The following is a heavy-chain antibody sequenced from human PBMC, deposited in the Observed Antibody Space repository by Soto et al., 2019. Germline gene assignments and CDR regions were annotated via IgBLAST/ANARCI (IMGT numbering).Heavy chain of an antibody. D-gene: IGHD6-13*01. J-gene: IGHJ5*02. V-gene: IGHV1-3*01. CDR1: GYTFTSYA. CDR3: ARAPRSSWYAP. Sequence: ASVKVSCKASGYTFTSYAIHWVRQAPGQRLEWMGWINAGNGNTKYSQKFQGRVTITRDTSASTAYMELSSLRSEDTAVYYCARAPRSSWYAPWGQGTLVTVSS. CDR2: INAGNGNT.